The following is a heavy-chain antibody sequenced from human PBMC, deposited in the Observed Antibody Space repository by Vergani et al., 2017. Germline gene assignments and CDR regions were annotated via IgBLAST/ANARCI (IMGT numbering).Heavy chain of an antibody. D-gene: IGHD6-19*01. CDR1: GGPISSGSYY. Sequence: QVQLQESGPGLVKPSETLSLTCTVSGGPISSGSYYWSWIRQPAGKGLEWIGRIYTSGSTNYNHSLKSRVTISVDTSKNQFSLKLSSVTAADTAVYYCARDNGGAVAGEYFDYWGQGTLVTVSS. CDR2: IYTSGST. V-gene: IGHV4-61*02. CDR3: ARDNGGAVAGEYFDY. J-gene: IGHJ4*02.